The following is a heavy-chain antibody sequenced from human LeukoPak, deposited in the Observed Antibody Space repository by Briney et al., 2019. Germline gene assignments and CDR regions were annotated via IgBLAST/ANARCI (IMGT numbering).Heavy chain of an antibody. CDR2: INTGGNT. D-gene: IGHD3-10*01. V-gene: IGHV3-53*05. J-gene: IGHJ4*02. CDR3: AKDSGYYGSGSYCDY. Sequence: GGSLRLSCAASGFTVSSNYMIWVRQAPGKGLEWVSVINTGGNTDYADSVKGRFTFSRDNSKNTLYLQMNSLRAEDTALYYCAKDSGYYGSGSYCDYWGQGTLVTVSS. CDR1: GFTVSSNY.